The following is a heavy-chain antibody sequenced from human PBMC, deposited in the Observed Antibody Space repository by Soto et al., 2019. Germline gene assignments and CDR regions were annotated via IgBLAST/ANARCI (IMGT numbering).Heavy chain of an antibody. D-gene: IGHD2-15*01. V-gene: IGHV3-72*01. Sequence: VQLVESGGGLVQPGGSLRLSCAASGFTFSDHYMDWVRQAPGKGLEWVGRTRNKARSYTTEYAASVKGRFTISRDDSKNSLYLQMNSLKTEDTAVYYCTRGHCSGDGCYCGDYWGQGSLVTVSS. CDR1: GFTFSDHY. J-gene: IGHJ4*02. CDR3: TRGHCSGDGCYCGDY. CDR2: TRNKARSYTT.